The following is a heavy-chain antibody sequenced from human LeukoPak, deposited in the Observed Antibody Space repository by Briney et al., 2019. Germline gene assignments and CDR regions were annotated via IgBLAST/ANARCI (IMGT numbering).Heavy chain of an antibody. CDR2: IYYSGSS. CDR1: GVSISSSSYY. V-gene: IGHV4-39*01. D-gene: IGHD3-9*01. J-gene: IGHJ6*02. Sequence: SETLSLTCTVSGVSISSSSYYWGWIRQPPGKGLEWVGSIYYSGSSYYNPSLKSRVTISVDTSKNQFSLKLSSVTAADTAVYYCARTMDPPVPTYYDILTGYRHFNYYYYGMDVWGQGTTVTVSS. CDR3: ARTMDPPVPTYYDILTGYRHFNYYYYGMDV.